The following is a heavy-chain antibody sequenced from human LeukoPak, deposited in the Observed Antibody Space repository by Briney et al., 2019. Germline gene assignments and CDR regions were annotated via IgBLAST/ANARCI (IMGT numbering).Heavy chain of an antibody. J-gene: IGHJ4*02. Sequence: GRSLRLSCAASGFTFSSYAMHWVRQAPGKGLEWVAVISNDGSNKYYADSVKGRFTISRDNSKNTLYLQMNSLRAEDTAVYYCARDSPVYCGGDCYFDYWGQGTLVTVSS. V-gene: IGHV3-30*01. CDR2: ISNDGSNK. D-gene: IGHD2-21*02. CDR1: GFTFSSYA. CDR3: ARDSPVYCGGDCYFDY.